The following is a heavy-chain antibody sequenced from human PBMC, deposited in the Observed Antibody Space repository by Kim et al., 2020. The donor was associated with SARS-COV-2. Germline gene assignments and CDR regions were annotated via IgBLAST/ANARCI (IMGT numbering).Heavy chain of an antibody. Sequence: KGRFTSSRDNSKNPLYLQMNSLRAEDTAVYYCAKVRDYYDSSGYKYYFDYWGQGTLVTVSS. V-gene: IGHV3-23*01. D-gene: IGHD3-22*01. J-gene: IGHJ4*02. CDR3: AKVRDYYDSSGYKYYFDY.